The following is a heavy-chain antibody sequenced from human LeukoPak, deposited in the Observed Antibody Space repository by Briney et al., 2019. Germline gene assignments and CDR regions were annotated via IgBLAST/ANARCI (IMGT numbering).Heavy chain of an antibody. CDR2: INPSSSST. V-gene: IGHV1-46*01. CDR1: GYAFTSYY. CDR3: AGDSRRGSGWYDVFHYYGMDV. D-gene: IGHD6-13*01. Sequence: GASVKVSCKASGYAFTSYYMHWVRQAPGQGLEWMGIINPSSSSTNYAQRFQGRFTMTRDTSTSTAYMELSSLRSEDTAVYYCAGDSRRGSGWYDVFHYYGMDVWGQGTTVTVSS. J-gene: IGHJ6*02.